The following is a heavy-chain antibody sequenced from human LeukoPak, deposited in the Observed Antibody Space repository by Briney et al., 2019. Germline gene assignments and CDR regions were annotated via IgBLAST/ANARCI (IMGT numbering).Heavy chain of an antibody. CDR2: IGTAGDT. J-gene: IGHJ6*03. Sequence: GGSLRLSCAASGFTFSSHDMHWVRQATGKGLEWVSTIGTAGDTYYPGSVKGRFTISKDNAKKSLYLQMNSLRAEDTAVYYCARVSANYYHMDVWGKGTTVTVSS. CDR3: ARVSANYYHMDV. V-gene: IGHV3-13*01. CDR1: GFTFSSHD.